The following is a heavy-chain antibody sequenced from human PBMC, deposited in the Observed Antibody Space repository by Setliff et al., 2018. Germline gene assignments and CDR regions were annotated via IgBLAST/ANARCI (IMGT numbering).Heavy chain of an antibody. CDR2: IFPGNSDT. V-gene: IGHV5-51*01. CDR1: GYSFSSYW. CDR3: ARPGGFCDSNDCWDGYFAN. Sequence: GESLKISCKGSGYSFSSYWIGWVRQMPGKGLGWMGIIFPGNSDTRYSPSFQGQVTISADKSISTAYLQWSSLKASDTAMYYCARPGGFCDSNDCWDGYFANWGQGTPVTVSS. D-gene: IGHD4-4*01. J-gene: IGHJ4*02.